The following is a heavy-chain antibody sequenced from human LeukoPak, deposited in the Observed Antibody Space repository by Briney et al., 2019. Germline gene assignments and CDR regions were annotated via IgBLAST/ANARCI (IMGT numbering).Heavy chain of an antibody. V-gene: IGHV4-34*01. CDR2: INHSGST. D-gene: IGHD2-21*01. J-gene: IGHJ4*02. CDR1: GGSFSGYY. CDR3: ARYTRPMVVAYFDY. Sequence: SETLSLTCAVYGGSFSGYYWSWIRQPPGKGLGWIGEINHSGSTNYNPSLKSRVTISVDTSKNQFSLKLSSVTAADTAVYYCARYTRPMVVAYFDYWGQGTLVTVSS.